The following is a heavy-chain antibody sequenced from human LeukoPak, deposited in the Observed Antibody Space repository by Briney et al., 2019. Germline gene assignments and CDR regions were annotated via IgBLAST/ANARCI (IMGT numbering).Heavy chain of an antibody. D-gene: IGHD3-16*01. Sequence: PGGSLRLSCAVSGFSFSAYWMNWVRRAPGKGLEWVANINQDGSEKHYVDSVKGRFTISRDNAKNSLYLQINSLSAEDTAVYYWARDYGGSDFDYWGQGTLVTVSS. CDR2: INQDGSEK. V-gene: IGHV3-7*01. CDR3: ARDYGGSDFDY. J-gene: IGHJ4*02. CDR1: GFSFSAYW.